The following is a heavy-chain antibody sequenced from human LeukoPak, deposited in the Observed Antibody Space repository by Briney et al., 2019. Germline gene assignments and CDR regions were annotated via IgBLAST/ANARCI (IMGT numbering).Heavy chain of an antibody. V-gene: IGHV3-48*02. CDR1: GFTFSSYS. J-gene: IGHJ4*02. CDR2: ISSSGSAI. Sequence: PGGSLRLSCAASGFTFSSYSMNWVRQAPGKGLEWVSYISSSGSAIYYADSVKGRFTISRDNANNSLYLQMSSLSDEDTAVYYCARLSSSSQTTDYWGQGTLVTVSS. D-gene: IGHD6-13*01. CDR3: ARLSSSSQTTDY.